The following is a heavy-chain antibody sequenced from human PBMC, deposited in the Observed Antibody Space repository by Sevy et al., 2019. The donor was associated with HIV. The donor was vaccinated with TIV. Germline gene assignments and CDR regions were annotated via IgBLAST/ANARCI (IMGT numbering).Heavy chain of an antibody. D-gene: IGHD5-18*01. CDR2: IRGSGGST. V-gene: IGHV3-23*01. J-gene: IGHJ4*02. CDR3: AKDREDVDTAMVH. Sequence: GGSLRLSCAASGFTFSSYAMSWVRQAPGKGLEWVSAIRGSGGSTYYADSVKGRFTISRDNSKNTLYLQMNSRRAEDTAVYYCAKDREDVDTAMVHWGQGTLVTVSS. CDR1: GFTFSSYA.